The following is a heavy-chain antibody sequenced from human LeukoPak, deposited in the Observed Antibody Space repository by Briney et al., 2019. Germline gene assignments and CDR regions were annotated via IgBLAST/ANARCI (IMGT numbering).Heavy chain of an antibody. J-gene: IGHJ4*02. CDR1: GFSLSSHGM. CDR3: ARDRFPSSPLWFGGGHGKNFDY. CDR2: IYYSGST. D-gene: IGHD3-10*01. Sequence: GSLRLSCAASGFSLSSHGMSWIRQPPGKGLEWIGSIYYSGSTYYNPSLKSRVTISVDTSKNQFSLKLSSVTAADTAVYYCARDRFPSSPLWFGGGHGKNFDYWGQGTLVTVSS. V-gene: IGHV4-39*07.